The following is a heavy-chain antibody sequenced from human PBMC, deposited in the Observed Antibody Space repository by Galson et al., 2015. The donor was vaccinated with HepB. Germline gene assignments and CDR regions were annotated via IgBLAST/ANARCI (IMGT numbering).Heavy chain of an antibody. D-gene: IGHD6-6*01. Sequence: SVKVSCKASGYTFTSYGISWVRQAPGQGLEWMGWISAYNGNTNYAQKLQGRVTMTTDTSTSTAYMELRSLRSDDTAVYYCARAPSIAARRRYYYGMDVWGQGTTVTVSS. V-gene: IGHV1-18*04. J-gene: IGHJ6*02. CDR2: ISAYNGNT. CDR3: ARAPSIAARRRYYYGMDV. CDR1: GYTFTSYG.